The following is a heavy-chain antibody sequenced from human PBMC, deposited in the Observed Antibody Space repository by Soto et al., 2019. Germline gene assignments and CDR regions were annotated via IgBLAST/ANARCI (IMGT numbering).Heavy chain of an antibody. V-gene: IGHV3-23*01. J-gene: IGHJ4*02. CDR3: ASYDVAGNYFDY. CDR1: GFTFSSYA. CDR2: ISGSGGST. D-gene: IGHD5-12*01. Sequence: GGSLRLSCAASGFTFSSYAMSWVRQAPGKGLEWVSAISGSGGSTYYADSVKGRFTISRDNSKNTLYLQMNSLRAEDTAVYYCASYDVAGNYFDYWGQGTLVTVSS.